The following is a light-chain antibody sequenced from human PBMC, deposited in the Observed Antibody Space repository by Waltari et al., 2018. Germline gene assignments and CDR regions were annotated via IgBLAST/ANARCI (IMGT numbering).Light chain of an antibody. CDR2: EVK. J-gene: IGLJ2*01. V-gene: IGLV2-14*01. CDR1: TSDICAYDL. CDR3: ASYVNSFALV. Sequence: HSALTQPASVSGSPGQSISISCAGTTSDICAYDLLAWYQKYPGKAPKLIIFEVKKPPSDISPRFSASKSGDTASLTISGLQAEDEAEYYCASYVNSFALVFGGGTKVSVL.